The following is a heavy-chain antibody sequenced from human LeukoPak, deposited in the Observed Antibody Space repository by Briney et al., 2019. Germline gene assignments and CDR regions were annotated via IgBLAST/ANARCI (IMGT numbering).Heavy chain of an antibody. CDR1: GYSISSGYY. Sequence: PSETLSLTCTVSGYSISSGYYWGWIRQAPGKGLEWIGNIYHSGSTYNNPSLKSRVTISVDTSKNQFSLKLSSVTAADTAVYYCARSRNWFDPWGQGTLVTVSS. J-gene: IGHJ5*02. V-gene: IGHV4-38-2*02. CDR2: IYHSGST. CDR3: ARSRNWFDP.